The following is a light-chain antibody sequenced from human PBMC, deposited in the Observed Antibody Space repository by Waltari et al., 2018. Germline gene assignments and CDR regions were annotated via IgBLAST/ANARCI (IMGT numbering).Light chain of an antibody. Sequence: QSALTQPPSASGSPGQSVTISCTGTSSDVGGYNYVSWYQQHPGKVPKLMIYEVTKRPSGVPDRFSGSKSGHTAFLTVSGLQAEDEADYYCSSYGGNNNLIFGGGTKLTVL. CDR3: SSYGGNNNLI. V-gene: IGLV2-8*01. CDR1: SSDVGGYNY. CDR2: EVT. J-gene: IGLJ2*01.